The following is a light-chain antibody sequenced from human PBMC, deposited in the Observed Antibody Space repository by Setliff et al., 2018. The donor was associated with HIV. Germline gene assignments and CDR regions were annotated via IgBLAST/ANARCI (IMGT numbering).Light chain of an antibody. V-gene: IGLV2-11*01. Sequence: QSVLTQPRSVSGSPGQSVTISCTGTSSDVGGYNYVSWYQQHPGKAPKLMIYDVSKRPSGVSNRFSGSKSGNTASLAISGLQAEDEANYYCSSYTSSSTIYVFGTGTKVT. CDR1: SSDVGGYNY. CDR2: DVS. J-gene: IGLJ1*01. CDR3: SSYTSSSTIYV.